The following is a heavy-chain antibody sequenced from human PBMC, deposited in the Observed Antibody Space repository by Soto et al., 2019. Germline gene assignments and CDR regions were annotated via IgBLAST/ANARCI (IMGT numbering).Heavy chain of an antibody. CDR1: GGSISSGGYY. V-gene: IGHV4-31*03. D-gene: IGHD3-3*01. J-gene: IGHJ6*02. CDR3: ARDRRYDFWSGFSSFVGMDV. CDR2: IYYSGST. Sequence: SETLSLTCTVSGGSISSGGYYWSWIRQHPGKGLEWIGYIYYSGSTYYNPSLKSRVTISVDTSKNQFSLKLSSVTAADTAVYYCARDRRYDFWSGFSSFVGMDVWGQGTTVTV.